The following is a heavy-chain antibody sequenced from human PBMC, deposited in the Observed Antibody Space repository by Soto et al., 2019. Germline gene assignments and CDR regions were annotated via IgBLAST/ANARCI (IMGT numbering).Heavy chain of an antibody. CDR1: SGSISSSNW. V-gene: IGHV4-4*02. D-gene: IGHD2-2*01. CDR3: ARVSWGKSSYCSSTSCYRGNSYYYYYMDV. CDR2: IYHSGST. J-gene: IGHJ6*03. Sequence: SETLSLTCAVSSGSISSSNWWSWVRQPPGKGLEWIGEIYHSGSTNYNPSLKSRVTISVDKSKNKFSLKLRSVTAADTAVYYCARVSWGKSSYCSSTSCYRGNSYYYYYMDVWGKGTTVTVSS.